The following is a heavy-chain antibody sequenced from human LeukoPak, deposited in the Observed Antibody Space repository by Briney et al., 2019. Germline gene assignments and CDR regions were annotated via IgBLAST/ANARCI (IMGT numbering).Heavy chain of an antibody. J-gene: IGHJ3*02. CDR3: ARERRYCSGGSCYSYALDI. V-gene: IGHV3-7*01. CDR1: GFTFSTYW. CDR2: INQGGSEK. D-gene: IGHD2-15*01. Sequence: GGSLRLSCAASGFTFSTYWMTWVRQAPGKGLEWVANINQGGSEKYYVDSVKGRFTISRDNAKNSLYLQMNSLRAEDTAVYYCARERRYCSGGSCYSYALDIWGQGTMVTVSS.